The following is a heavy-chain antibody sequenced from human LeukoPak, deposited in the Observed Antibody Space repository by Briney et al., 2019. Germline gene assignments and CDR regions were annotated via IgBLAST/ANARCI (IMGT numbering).Heavy chain of an antibody. CDR3: ARRVQWLPPNY. V-gene: IGHV4-34*01. Sequence: PSETLSLTCAVYGESFSGYYWSWIRQPPGKGLEWIGEINHSGSTNYNPSLKSRVTISVDTSKNQLSLKLSSVTAADTAVYYCARRVQWLPPNYWGQGTLVTVSS. CDR1: GESFSGYY. J-gene: IGHJ4*02. CDR2: INHSGST. D-gene: IGHD6-19*01.